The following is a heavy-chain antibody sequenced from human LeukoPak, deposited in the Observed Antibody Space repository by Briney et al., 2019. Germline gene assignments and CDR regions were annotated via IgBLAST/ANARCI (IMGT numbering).Heavy chain of an antibody. J-gene: IGHJ3*02. D-gene: IGHD3-3*01. CDR1: GGSISSSSNYY. CDR2: IYYSGST. V-gene: IGHV4-39*07. Sequence: NPSETLSLTRTVSGGSISSSSNYYWGWIRQPPGKGLEWIGSIYYSGSTYYNPSLKSRVTISVDTSKNQFSLKLSSVTAADTAVYYCARGAPLRFLEWLSSDAFDIWGQGTMVTVS. CDR3: ARGAPLRFLEWLSSDAFDI.